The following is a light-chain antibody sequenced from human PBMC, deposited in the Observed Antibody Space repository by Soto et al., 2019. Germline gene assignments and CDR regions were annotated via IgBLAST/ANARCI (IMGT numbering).Light chain of an antibody. Sequence: DIQMTQSPSILSASVGDKVTITCRASQSFSHWLAWYRQKPGEAPKLLIYKASSLKSGVQSRFSGSGSGTEFTLTISSLQPDDFATYDCQQYNSYRITFGQGTRLEIK. CDR1: QSFSHW. CDR3: QQYNSYRIT. CDR2: KAS. V-gene: IGKV1-5*03. J-gene: IGKJ5*01.